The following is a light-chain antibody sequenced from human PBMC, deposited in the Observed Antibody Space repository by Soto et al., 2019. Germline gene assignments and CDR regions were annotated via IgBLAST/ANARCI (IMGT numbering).Light chain of an antibody. Sequence: QSVLTQPPSASGSPGQTVTISCTGTSSDVGRYNYVSWYQQHPGKAPKLMIYEVNNRPSGVPDRFSGSKSGNTASLTVSGLQAEDDDDYYCSSYAGSPVVFGGGTKLTVL. CDR1: SSDVGRYNY. J-gene: IGLJ2*01. CDR2: EVN. CDR3: SSYAGSPVV. V-gene: IGLV2-8*01.